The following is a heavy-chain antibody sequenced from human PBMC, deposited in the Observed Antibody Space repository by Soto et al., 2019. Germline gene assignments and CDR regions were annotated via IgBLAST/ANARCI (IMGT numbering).Heavy chain of an antibody. CDR1: GFTFSSYG. J-gene: IGHJ5*02. CDR3: ARVGYYGSGSYHLSFAP. V-gene: IGHV3-33*01. CDR2: IWYDGSNK. D-gene: IGHD3-10*01. Sequence: QVQLVESGGGVVQPGRSLRLSCAASGFTFSSYGMHWVRQAPGKGLEWVAVIWYDGSNKYYADSVKGRFTISRDNSKNTLYRKMNSRRAEDTAVYYCARVGYYGSGSYHLSFAPWGQGTLVPVSS.